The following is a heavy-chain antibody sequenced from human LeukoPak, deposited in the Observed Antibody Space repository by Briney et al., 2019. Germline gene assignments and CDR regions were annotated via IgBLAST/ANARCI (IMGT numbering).Heavy chain of an antibody. V-gene: IGHV5-51*01. J-gene: IGHJ6*02. CDR2: IYPGDSDT. CDR3: ARGYCSSTSCPYGMDV. CDR1: GYSFTSYW. Sequence: GESLKISCKGSGYSFTSYWSGWVRQMPGKGLEWMGIIYPGDSDTRYSPSFQGQVTISADESISTAYLQWSSLKASDTAMYYCARGYCSSTSCPYGMDVWGQGTTVTVSS. D-gene: IGHD2-2*01.